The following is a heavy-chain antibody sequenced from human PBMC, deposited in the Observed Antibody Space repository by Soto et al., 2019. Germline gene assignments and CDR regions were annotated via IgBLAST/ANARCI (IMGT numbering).Heavy chain of an antibody. D-gene: IGHD5-12*01. CDR1: GGSIRSGGYS. V-gene: IGHV4-30-2*01. J-gene: IGHJ4*02. Sequence: QLQLQESGSGLVKPSQTLSLTCAVSGGSIRSGGYSWSWIRQPPGKGLEWIGYIYHSGSTYYIPSLKSRVSISVDRSKNQFSLKLSSVTGADTAEYYCAAGGGLPRYYWGQGTLVTVSS. CDR3: AAGGGLPRYY. CDR2: IYHSGST.